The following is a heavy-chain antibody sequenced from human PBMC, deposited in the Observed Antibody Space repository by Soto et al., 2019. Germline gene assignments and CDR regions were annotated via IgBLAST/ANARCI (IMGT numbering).Heavy chain of an antibody. CDR2: ISAYNGNT. J-gene: IGHJ4*02. CDR1: GYTFTSYG. V-gene: IGHV1-18*01. Sequence: ASVKVSCKASGYTFTSYGISWVRQAPGQGLEWMGWISAYNGNTNYAQKLQGRVTMTTDTSTSTAYMELRSLRSDDTAAYYCARRPLFYYDSSGSPLDFDYWGQGPLVTVSS. CDR3: ARRPLFYYDSSGSPLDFDY. D-gene: IGHD3-22*01.